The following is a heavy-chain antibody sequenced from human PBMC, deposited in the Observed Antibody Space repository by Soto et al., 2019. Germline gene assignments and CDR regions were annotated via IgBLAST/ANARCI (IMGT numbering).Heavy chain of an antibody. J-gene: IGHJ5*02. V-gene: IGHV1-69*01. D-gene: IGHD6-13*01. CDR1: GGTFSSYA. CDR2: IIPIFGTA. Sequence: QVQLVQSGAEVKKTGSSVKVSCKASGGTFSSYAISWVRQAPGQGLEWMGGIIPIFGTANYAQKFQGRVTITADESTSTAYMELSSLRSEDTAVYYCARTGYSSSWYWFDPWGQGTLVTVSS. CDR3: ARTGYSSSWYWFDP.